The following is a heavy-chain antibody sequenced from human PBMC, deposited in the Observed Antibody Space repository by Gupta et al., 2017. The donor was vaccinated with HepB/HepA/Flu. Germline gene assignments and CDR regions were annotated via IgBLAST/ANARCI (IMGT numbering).Heavy chain of an antibody. CDR1: GGSISSGASY. CDR2: IYYSGST. V-gene: IGHV4-30-4*01. J-gene: IGHJ6*02. Sequence: QVQLQESGPGLVKPSQTLSLTCTVSGGSISSGASYWSWIRQPPGKGLEWIGYIYYSGSTYYNPSLKSRVTISVDTSKNQFSLKLSSVTAADTAVYYCARDVTYYYGSGSSNYGMDVWGQGTTVTVSS. CDR3: ARDVTYYYGSGSSNYGMDV. D-gene: IGHD3-10*01.